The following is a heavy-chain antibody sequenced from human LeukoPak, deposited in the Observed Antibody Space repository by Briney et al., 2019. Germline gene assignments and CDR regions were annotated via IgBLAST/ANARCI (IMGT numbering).Heavy chain of an antibody. CDR1: GFTFSSYG. V-gene: IGHV3-30*02. J-gene: IGHJ4*02. CDR2: IRYDGSNK. Sequence: GGSLRLSCAASGFTFSSYGMHWVRQAPGKGLEWVAFIRYDGSNKYYADSVKGRFTISRDNSKNTLYLQMNSLRAEDTAVYYCAKEMGIQLWLASAFDYWGQGTLVTVSS. CDR3: AKEMGIQLWLASAFDY. D-gene: IGHD5-18*01.